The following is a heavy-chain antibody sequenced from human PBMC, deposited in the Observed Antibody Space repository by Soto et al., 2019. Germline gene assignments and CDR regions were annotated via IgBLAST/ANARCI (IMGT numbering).Heavy chain of an antibody. CDR3: ARGNTSIQGDLSHYNGLDV. CDR2: ITSSTRTT. D-gene: IGHD3-10*01. Sequence: DEQLVESGGGLVQSGGSLRLPCAASGFTLKSYEVNWVRQAPGKGLEWISYITSSTRTTYYADSVKGRFTISRDNARKSVYLQMNSLRVEDTAIYYCARGNTSIQGDLSHYNGLDVWGQGTTVTVSS. CDR1: GFTLKSYE. J-gene: IGHJ6*02. V-gene: IGHV3-48*03.